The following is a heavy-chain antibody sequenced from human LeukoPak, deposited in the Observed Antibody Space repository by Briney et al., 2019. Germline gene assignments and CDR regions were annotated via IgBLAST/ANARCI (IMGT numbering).Heavy chain of an antibody. CDR2: ISGSGGST. V-gene: IGHV3-23*01. CDR3: AKRGVRYCSSTSCYPY. CDR1: GFTFSSYA. Sequence: GGSLRLSCAASGFTFSSYAMSWVRQAPGKGLEWVSAISGSGGSTYYADSVKGRFTISRDNSKNTLYPQMNSLRAEDTAVYYCAKRGVRYCSSTSCYPYWGQGTLVTVSS. J-gene: IGHJ4*02. D-gene: IGHD2-2*01.